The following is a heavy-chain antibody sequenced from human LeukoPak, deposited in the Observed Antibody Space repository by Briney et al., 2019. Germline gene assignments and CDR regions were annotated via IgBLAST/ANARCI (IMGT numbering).Heavy chain of an antibody. CDR3: ARDIAVAGTAGYYYYGMDV. CDR2: IYYSGST. V-gene: IGHV4-59*06. Sequence: SETLSLTCAVYGGSFSGYYWSWIRQPAGKGLEWIGYIYYSGSTYYNPSLKSRVTISVDTSKNQFSLKLSSVTAADTAVYYCARDIAVAGTAGYYYYGMDVWGQGTTVTVSS. D-gene: IGHD6-19*01. CDR1: GGSFSGYY. J-gene: IGHJ6*02.